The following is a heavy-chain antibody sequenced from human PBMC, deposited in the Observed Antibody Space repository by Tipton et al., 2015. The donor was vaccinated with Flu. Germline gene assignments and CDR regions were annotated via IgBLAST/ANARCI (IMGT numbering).Heavy chain of an antibody. V-gene: IGHV3-21*01. CDR3: ARENMVRGVPNWFDP. J-gene: IGHJ5*02. D-gene: IGHD3-10*01. Sequence: SLRLSCAASGFTFSSYSMNWVRQAPGKGLEWVSSISSSSSYIYYADSVKGRFTISRDNAKNSLYLQMNSLRAEDTAVYYCARENMVRGVPNWFDPWGQGTLVTVSS. CDR2: ISSSSSYI. CDR1: GFTFSSYS.